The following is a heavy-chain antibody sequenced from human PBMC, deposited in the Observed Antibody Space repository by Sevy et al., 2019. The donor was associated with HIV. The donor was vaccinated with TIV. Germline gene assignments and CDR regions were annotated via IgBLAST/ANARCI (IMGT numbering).Heavy chain of an antibody. V-gene: IGHV5-51*01. D-gene: IGHD4-17*01. CDR2: IYPGDSDT. CDR1: GYSFTSYW. CDR3: ASLMEGYGDFPRAMDV. Sequence: GESLKISCQGSGYSFTSYWIGWVRQMPGKGLEWIGIIYPGDSDTRYSPSFQGQVSISADKSTSTAYLRWSSLKASDTAMYYCASLMEGYGDFPRAMDVWGQGTTVTVSS. J-gene: IGHJ6*02.